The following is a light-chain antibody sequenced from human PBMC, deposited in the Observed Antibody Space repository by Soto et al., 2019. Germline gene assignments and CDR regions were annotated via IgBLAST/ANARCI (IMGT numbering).Light chain of an antibody. V-gene: IGLV2-14*03. Sequence: ALTQPASVSGSPGQSITISCAGTSSDVGGYNYVSWYQQHPGKVPRLIISDVNKRPSGVSDRFSGSKSGNTASLTISGLQAEDEADYYCASFTRSVTVVFGGGTQLTVL. J-gene: IGLJ2*01. CDR3: ASFTRSVTVV. CDR1: SSDVGGYNY. CDR2: DVN.